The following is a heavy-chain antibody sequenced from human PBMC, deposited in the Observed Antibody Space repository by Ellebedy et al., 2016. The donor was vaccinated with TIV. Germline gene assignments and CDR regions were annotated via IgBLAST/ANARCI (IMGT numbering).Heavy chain of an antibody. CDR3: AREEVTTGGMDV. CDR2: IYDSGRT. V-gene: IGHV4-39*07. Sequence: SETLSLTXNVSGGSISGTYTSYYWGWIRQPPGKGLEWIGSIYDSGRTHYNPSLKSRVTISLDTSKNQFSLKLSSVTAADTAVYYCAREEVTTGGMDVWGQGTTVTVSS. D-gene: IGHD4-17*01. J-gene: IGHJ6*02. CDR1: GGSISGTYTSYY.